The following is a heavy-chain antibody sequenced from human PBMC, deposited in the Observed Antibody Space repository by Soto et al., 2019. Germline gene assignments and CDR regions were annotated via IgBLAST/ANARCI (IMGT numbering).Heavy chain of an antibody. D-gene: IGHD1-1*01. V-gene: IGHV3-30*02. CDR1: GFTFSSYG. CDR2: IWYDGSNK. J-gene: IGHJ4*02. Sequence: PGGSLGLSCAASGFTFSSYGMHWVRQAPGKGLEWVAVIWYDGSNKYYADSVKGRFTISRDNSKNTLYLQMNSLRAEDTAVYYCAKIPWMERRSVDYWGQGTLVTVSS. CDR3: AKIPWMERRSVDY.